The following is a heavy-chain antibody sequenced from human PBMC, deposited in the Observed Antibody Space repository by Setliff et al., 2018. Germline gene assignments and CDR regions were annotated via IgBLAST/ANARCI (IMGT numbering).Heavy chain of an antibody. CDR3: ARHATYYYGSGNLPFDH. V-gene: IGHV4-61*09. J-gene: IGHJ4*02. D-gene: IGHD3-10*01. CDR1: GDSISSRPFY. Sequence: SETLSLTCTVSGDSISSRPFYWGWFRQPAGKELEWIGQIYTSRSTIYNPSLKSRVTILLDTSKNQFSLELSSVTAADTAVYYCARHATYYYGSGNLPFDHRAQGSLVTVYS. CDR2: IYTSRST.